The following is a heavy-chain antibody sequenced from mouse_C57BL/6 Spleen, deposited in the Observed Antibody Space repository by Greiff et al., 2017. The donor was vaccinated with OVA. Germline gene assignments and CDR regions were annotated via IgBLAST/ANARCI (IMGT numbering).Heavy chain of an antibody. CDR2: FYPGSGSI. CDR1: GYTFTEYT. J-gene: IGHJ2*01. Sequence: QVQLQQSGAELVKPGASVKLSCKASGYTFTEYTIHWVKQRSGQGLEWIGWFYPGSGSIKYNEKFKDKATLTADKSSSTVYMELSRLTSEDSAVYFCARHEEGYYGYDYYCDYWGQGTTLTVSS. V-gene: IGHV1-62-2*01. D-gene: IGHD2-2*01. CDR3: ARHEEGYYGYDYYCDY.